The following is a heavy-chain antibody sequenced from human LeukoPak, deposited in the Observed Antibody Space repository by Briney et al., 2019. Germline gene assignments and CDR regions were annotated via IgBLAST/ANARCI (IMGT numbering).Heavy chain of an antibody. CDR3: AGGDGLGGY. CDR2: IYYSGST. V-gene: IGHV4-59*01. CDR1: GGSISSYY. J-gene: IGHJ4*02. D-gene: IGHD2-21*01. Sequence: SETLSLTCTVSGGSISSYYWSWIRQPPGKGLEWIGYIYYSGSTNYNPSLKSRVTISVDTSKNQFSLKLSSVTAADTAVYYCAGGDGLGGYWGQGTLVTVSS.